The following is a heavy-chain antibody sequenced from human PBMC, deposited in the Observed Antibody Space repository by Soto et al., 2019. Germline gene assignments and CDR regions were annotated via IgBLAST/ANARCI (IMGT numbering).Heavy chain of an antibody. J-gene: IGHJ4*02. CDR2: IYYSGST. Sequence: QVQLQESGPGLVKPSETLSLTCTVSGGSVSSGSYCWSWIRQPPGKGLEWIGYIYYSGSTNYNPSLKSRVTISVDTSKNQFSLKLSSVTAADTAVYYCARSLSGSGYDPPGFDYWGQGTLVTVSS. V-gene: IGHV4-61*01. D-gene: IGHD5-12*01. CDR1: GGSVSSGSYC. CDR3: ARSLSGSGYDPPGFDY.